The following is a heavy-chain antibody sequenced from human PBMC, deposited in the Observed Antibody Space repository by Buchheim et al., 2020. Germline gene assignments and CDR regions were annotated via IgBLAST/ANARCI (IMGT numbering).Heavy chain of an antibody. J-gene: IGHJ6*02. CDR3: ARGGNYYDRSGYPTNYYYYGMDV. CDR2: ISAYNGNT. D-gene: IGHD3-22*01. V-gene: IGHV1-18*01. CDR1: GYTFTTYG. Sequence: QVQLVQSGAEVKKPGASVKVSCKASGYTFTTYGIGWVRQAPGQGLEWMGWISAYNGNTNYAQRVQGRVTMTTDASTSTAYMELWSLRTDDTAVYYCARGGNYYDRSGYPTNYYYYGMDVWGQGTT.